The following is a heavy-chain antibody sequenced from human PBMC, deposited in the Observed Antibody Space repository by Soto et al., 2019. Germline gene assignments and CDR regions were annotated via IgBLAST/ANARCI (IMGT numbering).Heavy chain of an antibody. D-gene: IGHD2-21*02. CDR1: GGSISSSSYF. Sequence: PSETLSLTCSVSGGSISSSSYFWGWIRQPPGKGLEWIGSIYYSGSTYYNPSLKSRVTVSVDTSKNQFSLKLSSVTAADTAVYYCARGVVVTALDHNYGMDVWGQGTTVTVSS. V-gene: IGHV4-39*01. J-gene: IGHJ6*02. CDR3: ARGVVVTALDHNYGMDV. CDR2: IYYSGST.